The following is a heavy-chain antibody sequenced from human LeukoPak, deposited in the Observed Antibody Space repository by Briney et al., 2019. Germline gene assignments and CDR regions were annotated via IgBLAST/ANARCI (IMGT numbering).Heavy chain of an antibody. CDR3: ARGPSVTIFGVVNNYYYYYMDV. J-gene: IGHJ6*03. Sequence: APVKVSCKASGYTFTSYDINWVRQATGQGLEWMGWMNPNSGNTGYAQKFKGRVTMTRNTSISTAYMELSSLRSEDTAVYYCARGPSVTIFGVVNNYYYYYMDVWGKGTTVTVSS. CDR1: GYTFTSYD. V-gene: IGHV1-8*01. D-gene: IGHD3-3*01. CDR2: MNPNSGNT.